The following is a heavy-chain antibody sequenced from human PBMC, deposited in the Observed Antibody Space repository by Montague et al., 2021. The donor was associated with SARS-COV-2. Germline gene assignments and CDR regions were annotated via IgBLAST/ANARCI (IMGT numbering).Heavy chain of an antibody. D-gene: IGHD3-3*01. Sequence: SVKVSCKVSGYTLSQTTMHWVRQAPGKGLEWMGSLDPEDGETVYSRTLQGRVAMTADSSTEAAYMELTNLISDDPAVDYCTTHSISGVVIYAFAFWGQGTMVTVSA. CDR1: GYTLSQTT. CDR2: LDPEDGET. V-gene: IGHV1-24*01. CDR3: TTHSISGVVIYAFAF. J-gene: IGHJ3*01.